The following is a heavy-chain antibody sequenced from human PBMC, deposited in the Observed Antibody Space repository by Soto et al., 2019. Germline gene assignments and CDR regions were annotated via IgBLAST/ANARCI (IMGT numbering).Heavy chain of an antibody. J-gene: IGHJ4*02. Sequence: GRSLRLSCAASGFTFRSYAMNWVRQATGKGLEWVSGISYGGGSTNYADSVKGRFTISRDNSKNTLYLQMNSLRGEDTAVYYCAKGESYYYDSSGYWNYWGQGTLVTVSS. V-gene: IGHV3-23*01. CDR3: AKGESYYYDSSGYWNY. CDR1: GFTFRSYA. D-gene: IGHD3-22*01. CDR2: ISYGGGST.